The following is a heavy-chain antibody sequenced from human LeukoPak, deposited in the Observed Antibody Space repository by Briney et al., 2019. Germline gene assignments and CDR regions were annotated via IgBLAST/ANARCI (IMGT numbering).Heavy chain of an antibody. V-gene: IGHV3-23*01. D-gene: IGHD2-2*02. Sequence: TGGSLRLSCAASGFSFSTYSMSWVRQAPGKGLEWVSLITAGGGRTFYAGSVKGRFTIPRDNSKSTLYLQMNSLRPEDTAVYSCAREFFRGYTFDYWGQGTLVTTSS. J-gene: IGHJ4*02. CDR1: GFSFSTYS. CDR3: AREFFRGYTFDY. CDR2: ITAGGGRT.